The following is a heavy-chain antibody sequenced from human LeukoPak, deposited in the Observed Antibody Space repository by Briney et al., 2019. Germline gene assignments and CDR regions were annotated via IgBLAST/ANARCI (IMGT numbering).Heavy chain of an antibody. CDR2: ISGSGGST. Sequence: GGSLRLSCAASGFTFSSYAMSWVRQAPGKGLEWVSAISGSGGSTYYADSVKGRFTISRDNSKNTLYLQMNSLRAEDTAVNYCAKGRAMRGSFDYWGQGTLVTVSS. CDR1: GFTFSSYA. J-gene: IGHJ4*02. D-gene: IGHD2-2*01. CDR3: AKGRAMRGSFDY. V-gene: IGHV3-23*01.